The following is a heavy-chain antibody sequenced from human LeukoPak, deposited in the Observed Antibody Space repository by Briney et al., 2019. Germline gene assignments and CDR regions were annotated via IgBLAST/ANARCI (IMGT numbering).Heavy chain of an antibody. Sequence: SETLSLTCAVYGGSFSGYYWSWIRQPPGKGLEWIGEINHSGSTNYNPSLKSRVTISADTSKNQFSLKLSSVTAADTAVYYCARGALGGATPWGQGTLVTVSS. D-gene: IGHD1-26*01. CDR3: ARGALGGATP. V-gene: IGHV4-34*01. CDR1: GGSFSGYY. CDR2: INHSGST. J-gene: IGHJ4*02.